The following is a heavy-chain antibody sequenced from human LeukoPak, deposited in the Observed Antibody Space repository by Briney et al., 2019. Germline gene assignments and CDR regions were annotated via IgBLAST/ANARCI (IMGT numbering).Heavy chain of an antibody. CDR2: INEDGSNK. CDR3: TRVIVAVPGYFDYFDF. J-gene: IGHJ4*02. V-gene: IGHV3-7*01. CDR1: GFRFSNHY. D-gene: IGHD6-19*01. Sequence: GGSLRLSCTASGFRFSNHYMRWIRQAPGKGLGWVANINEDGSNKWHLGSVKGRFTVSRDNARNSLYLRMNSLRVEDTAVYYCTRVIVAVPGYFDYFDFWGQGVLVTVSS.